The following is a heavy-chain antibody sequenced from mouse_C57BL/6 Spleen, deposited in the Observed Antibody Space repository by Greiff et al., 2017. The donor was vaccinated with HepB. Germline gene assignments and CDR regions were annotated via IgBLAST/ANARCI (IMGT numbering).Heavy chain of an antibody. D-gene: IGHD1-1*01. V-gene: IGHV5-9-1*02. Sequence: EVQWVESGEGLVKPGGSLKLSCAASGFTFSSYAMSWVRQTPEKRLEWVAYISSGGDYIYYADTVKGRYTISRDNARNTLYLQMSSLKSEDTAVYYCTSDGNYYGSSSYWYFDVWGTGTTVTVSS. J-gene: IGHJ1*03. CDR3: TSDGNYYGSSSYWYFDV. CDR2: ISSGGDYI. CDR1: GFTFSSYA.